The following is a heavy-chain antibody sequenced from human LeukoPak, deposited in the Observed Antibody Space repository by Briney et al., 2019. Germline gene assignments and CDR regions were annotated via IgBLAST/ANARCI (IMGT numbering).Heavy chain of an antibody. Sequence: SGGSLRLSCTVSGFTVSSNSMSWVRQAPGKGLEWVSAISGRGRSTYYADSVKGRFTISRDNSKNTLYLQMNSLRAEDTAVYYCARGEDAFDIWGQGTMVTVSS. CDR2: ISGRGRST. V-gene: IGHV3-23*01. J-gene: IGHJ3*02. CDR1: GFTVSSNS. CDR3: ARGEDAFDI.